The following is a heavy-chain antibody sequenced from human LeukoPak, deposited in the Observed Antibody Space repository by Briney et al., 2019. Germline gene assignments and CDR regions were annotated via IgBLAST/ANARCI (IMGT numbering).Heavy chain of an antibody. J-gene: IGHJ3*02. D-gene: IGHD2-2*01. CDR2: ISSSSSYI. CDR3: ARDRWYQLPDAFDI. CDR1: GFTFSNYS. Sequence: GXSLRLSCAASGFTFSNYSMNWVRQAPGKGLEWVSSISSSSSYIYYADSVKSRFTISRDNAKNSLYLQMNSLRAENTAVYYCARDRWYQLPDAFDIWGQGTMVTVSS. V-gene: IGHV3-21*01.